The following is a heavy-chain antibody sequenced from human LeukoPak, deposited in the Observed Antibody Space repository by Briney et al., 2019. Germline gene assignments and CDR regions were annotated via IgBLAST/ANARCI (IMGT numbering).Heavy chain of an antibody. D-gene: IGHD6-13*01. CDR2: ISWNSGSI. CDR1: GFTFDDYA. CDR3: AKDGIAAAGTYYYYYMDV. V-gene: IGHV3-9*01. J-gene: IGHJ6*03. Sequence: GGSLRLSCAASGFTFDDYAMHWVRQAPGKGLEWVSGISWNSGSIGYADSVKGRFTISRDNAKNSLYLQMNSLRAEDTALYYCAKDGIAAAGTYYYYYMDVWGKGTTVTVSS.